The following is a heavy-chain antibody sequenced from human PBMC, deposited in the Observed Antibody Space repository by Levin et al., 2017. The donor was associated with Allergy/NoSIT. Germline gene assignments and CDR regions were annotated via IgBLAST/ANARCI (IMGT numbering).Heavy chain of an antibody. CDR1: GGSFSGYY. Sequence: ASETLSLTCAVYGGSFSGYYWSWIRQPPGKGLEWIGEINHSGSTNYTPSLKSRVTISVDTSKNQFSLKLSSVTAADTAVYYCARGIGRGSERYYDAFDIWGQGTMVTVSS. J-gene: IGHJ3*02. CDR3: ARGIGRGSERYYDAFDI. D-gene: IGHD3-10*01. V-gene: IGHV4-34*01. CDR2: INHSGST.